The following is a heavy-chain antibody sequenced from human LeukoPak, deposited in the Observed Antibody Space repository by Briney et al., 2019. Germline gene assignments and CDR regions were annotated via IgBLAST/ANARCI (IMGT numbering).Heavy chain of an antibody. CDR1: GHTFTSYG. Sequence: GASVKVSCKASGHTFTSYGISWVRQAPGQGLEWMGWISAYNGNTNYAQKLQGRVTMTTDTSTSTAYMELRSLRSDDTAVYYCARTYHYYDSSGYPLISYFDYWGQGTLVTVSS. CDR3: ARTYHYYDSSGYPLISYFDY. V-gene: IGHV1-18*01. CDR2: ISAYNGNT. D-gene: IGHD3-22*01. J-gene: IGHJ4*02.